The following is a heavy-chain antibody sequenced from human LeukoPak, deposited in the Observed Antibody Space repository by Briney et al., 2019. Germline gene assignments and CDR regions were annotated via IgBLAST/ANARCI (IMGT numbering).Heavy chain of an antibody. CDR1: GGSISSGGYY. D-gene: IGHD3-3*01. CDR3: ARHGFVEQIFGVEASVHWFDP. CDR2: IYYSGST. J-gene: IGHJ5*02. V-gene: IGHV4-31*03. Sequence: PSETPSLTCTVSGGSISSGGYYWSWIRQHPGKGLEWIGYIYYSGSTYYNPSLKSRVTISVDTSKNQFSLKLSSVTAADTAVYYCARHGFVEQIFGVEASVHWFDPWGQGTLVTVSS.